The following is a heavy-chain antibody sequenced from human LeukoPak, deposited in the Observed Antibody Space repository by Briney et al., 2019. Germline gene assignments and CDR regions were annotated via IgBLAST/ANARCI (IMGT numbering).Heavy chain of an antibody. J-gene: IGHJ6*02. V-gene: IGHV4-31*03. D-gene: IGHD2-2*01. CDR3: ARAIVVVPAVRPSYYYYYGMDV. CDR1: GGSISSGVYY. CDR2: IYYSGST. Sequence: SETLSLTCTVSGGSISSGVYYWSWIRQHPGKGLEWIGYIYYSGSTYYNPSLKSRVTISVDTSKNQFSLKLSSVTAADTAVYYCARAIVVVPAVRPSYYYYYGMDVWGQGTTVTVSS.